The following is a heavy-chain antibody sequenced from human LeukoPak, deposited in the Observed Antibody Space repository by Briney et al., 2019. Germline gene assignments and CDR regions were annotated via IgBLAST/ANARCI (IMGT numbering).Heavy chain of an antibody. CDR1: GGTFSSYA. CDR2: IIPILGIA. CDR3: ASSTDYDILTGYYLRGLDY. D-gene: IGHD3-9*01. Sequence: ASVKVSCEASGGTFSSYAISWVRQAPGRGLEWMGRIIPILGIANYAQKFQGRVTITADKSTSTAYMELSSLRSEDTAVYYCASSTDYDILTGYYLRGLDYWGQGTLVTVSS. J-gene: IGHJ4*02. V-gene: IGHV1-69*04.